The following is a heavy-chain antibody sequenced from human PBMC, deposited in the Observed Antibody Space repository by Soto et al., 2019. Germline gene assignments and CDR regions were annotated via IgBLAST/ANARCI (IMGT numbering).Heavy chain of an antibody. CDR3: SKGYAMDV. Sequence: QVQLVQSGAEVKKPGASVKVSCKASGSNFPTFDINWVRQATGQGLEWMGWININSGNTAYAQKYQGRFTMTRNTSISTVYMELSSLRSDDKAVYYCSKGYAMDVWGQGTTVIVSS. V-gene: IGHV1-8*01. J-gene: IGHJ6*02. CDR2: ININSGNT. CDR1: GSNFPTFD.